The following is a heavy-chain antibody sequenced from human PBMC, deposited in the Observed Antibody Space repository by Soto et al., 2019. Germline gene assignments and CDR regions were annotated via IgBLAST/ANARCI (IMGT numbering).Heavy chain of an antibody. CDR2: MNPNSGNT. V-gene: IGHV1-46*01. D-gene: IGHD3-16*02. CDR3: ARADYDYIWGTYHYTYFDY. Sequence: ASVKVSCKASGYTFTSYYMHWVRQAPGQGLEWMGRMNPNSGNTNYAQKFQGRVTMTTDTSTSTAYMELRSLRYDDTAVYYCARADYDYIWGTYHYTYFDYCGQGTPVTVSS. CDR1: GYTFTSYY. J-gene: IGHJ4*02.